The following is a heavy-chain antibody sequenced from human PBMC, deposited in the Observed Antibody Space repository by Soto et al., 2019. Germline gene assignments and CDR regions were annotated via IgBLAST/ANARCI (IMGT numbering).Heavy chain of an antibody. CDR2: IDAGDSSA. D-gene: IGHD3-10*01. CDR1: GFTFSTTW. V-gene: IGHV3-74*03. CDR3: ARDYYYSVDV. Sequence: EMQLVESGGGLVQPGGSLRLSCVVSGFTFSTTWMHWVRQAPGKGLVWVSRIDAGDSSATYADSVKGRFTISRDNSKNTLYLHMNSLRPEDTAVYYCARDYYYSVDVWGQGTAVTVSS. J-gene: IGHJ6*02.